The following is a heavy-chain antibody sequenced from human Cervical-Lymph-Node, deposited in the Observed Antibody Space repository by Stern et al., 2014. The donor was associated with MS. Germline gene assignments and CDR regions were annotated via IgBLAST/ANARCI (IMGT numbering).Heavy chain of an antibody. D-gene: IGHD3-9*01. V-gene: IGHV4-39*01. CDR3: ARRAKAAGYFDY. CDR2: IYYTGST. J-gene: IGHJ4*02. Sequence: QLQLQESGPGLVKSSETLSLTCSVSGDSMSKFSYYWAWVRQPPGKGLEWIGTIYYTGSTFYNPPLKKRVPISVDTQNNEFSLKWGSVTAADTAVYYCARRAKAAGYFDYWGQGIQVTVSS. CDR1: GDSMSKFSYY.